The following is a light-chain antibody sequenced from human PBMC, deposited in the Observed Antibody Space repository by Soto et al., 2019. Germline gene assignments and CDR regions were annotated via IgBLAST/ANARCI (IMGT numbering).Light chain of an antibody. CDR3: QHYYSSPLT. CDR2: WAS. Sequence: DIVMTQSPDSLSVSLGERATINCKSSQSVLSSSNNKNYLAWYQQKPGQPPKVVIYWASTRGSGVPDRFSGSGSGTDSTLTISSLQAEDVAVYYCQHYYSSPLTFGGGTKVDIK. V-gene: IGKV4-1*01. CDR1: QSVLSSSNNKNY. J-gene: IGKJ4*01.